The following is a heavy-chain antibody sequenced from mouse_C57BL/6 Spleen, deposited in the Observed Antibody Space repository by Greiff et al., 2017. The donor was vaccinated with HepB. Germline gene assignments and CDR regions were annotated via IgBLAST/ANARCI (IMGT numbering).Heavy chain of an antibody. D-gene: IGHD2-5*01. CDR1: GYTFTDYY. J-gene: IGHJ4*01. Sequence: VQLQQSGPELVKPGASVKISCKASGYTFTDYYMNWVKQSHGKSLEWIGDINPNNGGTSYNQKFKGKATLTVDKSSSTAYMELRSLTSEDSAVYYCASYYTNGSYYAMDYWGQGTSVTVSS. CDR3: ASYYTNGSYYAMDY. CDR2: INPNNGGT. V-gene: IGHV1-26*01.